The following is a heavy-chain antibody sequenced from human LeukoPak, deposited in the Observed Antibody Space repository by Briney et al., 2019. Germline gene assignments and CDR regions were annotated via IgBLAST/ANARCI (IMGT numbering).Heavy chain of an antibody. CDR3: ARSIAVAAPDY. Sequence: SETLSLTCTVSGGSISSSSYYWGWIRQPPGKGLGWIGSIYYSGSTYYNPSLKSRVTISVDTSKNQFSLQLSSVTAADTAVYYCARSIAVAAPDYWGQGTLVTVSS. CDR2: IYYSGST. CDR1: GGSISSSSYY. D-gene: IGHD6-19*01. J-gene: IGHJ4*02. V-gene: IGHV4-39*01.